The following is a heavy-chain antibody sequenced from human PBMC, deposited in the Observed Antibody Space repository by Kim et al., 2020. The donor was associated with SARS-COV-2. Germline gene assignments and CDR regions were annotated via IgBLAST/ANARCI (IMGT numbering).Heavy chain of an antibody. Sequence: SHPPHKSRVTMSVDTSKNPFSLKLSSVPAADTAVYYWARAGADYYYGMDVWGQGTTVTVSS. CDR3: ARAGADYYYGMDV. J-gene: IGHJ6*02. D-gene: IGHD3-10*01. V-gene: IGHV4-4*07.